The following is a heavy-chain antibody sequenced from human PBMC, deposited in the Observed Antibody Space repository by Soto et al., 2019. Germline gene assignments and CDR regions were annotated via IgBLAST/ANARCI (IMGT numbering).Heavy chain of an antibody. CDR1: GFKFSNYA. J-gene: IGHJ4*02. CDR3: AKDRRAGGNSAFYFDF. D-gene: IGHD3-16*01. CDR2: ISATGGGT. Sequence: GSLRLSCAASGFKFSNYAMSWVRQAPGKGLEWVSLISATGGGTYYADSVKGRFTISRDNSHNTLYLQVHSLTAEDTAVYYCAKDRRAGGNSAFYFDFWGQGAQVTVSS. V-gene: IGHV3-23*01.